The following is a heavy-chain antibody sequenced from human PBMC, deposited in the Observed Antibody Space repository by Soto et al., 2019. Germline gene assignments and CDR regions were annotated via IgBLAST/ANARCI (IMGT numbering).Heavy chain of an antibody. J-gene: IGHJ6*02. CDR3: ARGHYYYGMDV. Sequence: QLRLQESGSGLVKPSQTLSLTCTVSNGSVSSGTYSWSWVRQPPGKGLEWIGYIYYSGTTYYTPSLKSRLTMSMDRANDHFSLNLTSVTVADTAVYFCARGHYYYGMDVWGQGITVTVSS. V-gene: IGHV4-30-2*01. CDR2: IYYSGTT. CDR1: NGSVSSGTYS.